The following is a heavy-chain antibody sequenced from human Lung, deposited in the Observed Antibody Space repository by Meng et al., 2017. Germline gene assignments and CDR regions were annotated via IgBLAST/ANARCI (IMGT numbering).Heavy chain of an antibody. Sequence: GGSLRLSCAGSGFEFHHAYMSWIRQAPGKGLEWVGRIKSHVDGATTDYATPVTGRFSISRGDSKSTVYLQMSGLTTDDTGVYYCTWDDKAVSDYWGQGTRVTVSS. D-gene: IGHD6-19*01. V-gene: IGHV3-15*01. J-gene: IGHJ4*02. CDR1: GFEFHHAY. CDR3: TWDDKAVSDY. CDR2: IKSHVDGATT.